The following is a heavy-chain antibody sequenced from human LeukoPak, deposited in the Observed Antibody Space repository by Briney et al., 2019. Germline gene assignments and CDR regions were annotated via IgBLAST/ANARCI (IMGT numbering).Heavy chain of an antibody. CDR1: GGTFSSYA. J-gene: IGHJ5*02. D-gene: IGHD1-26*01. V-gene: IGHV1-69*06. CDR3: ARDNSVGDVAWWFDP. Sequence: ASVKVSCKASGGTFSSYAISWVRQAPGQGLEWMGGIIPIFGTANYAQKFQGRVTITADKSTSTDYMELSSLRSEDTAVYYCARDNSVGDVAWWFDPWGQGTLVTVSS. CDR2: IIPIFGTA.